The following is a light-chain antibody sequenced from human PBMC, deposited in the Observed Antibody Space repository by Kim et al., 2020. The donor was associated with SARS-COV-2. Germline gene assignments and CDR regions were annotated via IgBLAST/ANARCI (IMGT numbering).Light chain of an antibody. J-gene: IGKJ1*01. CDR2: GAS. CDR1: QSISNN. V-gene: IGKV3-15*01. CDR3: QYSNNWTPGRT. Sequence: EIVMTQSPATLSVSPGEGATLSCRASQSISNNLAWYQQKPGQAPRLLIYGASTRATGIPARFSGSGSGTEFTLTISSLQSEDFAVYYCQYSNNWTPGRTFGQGTKVDIK.